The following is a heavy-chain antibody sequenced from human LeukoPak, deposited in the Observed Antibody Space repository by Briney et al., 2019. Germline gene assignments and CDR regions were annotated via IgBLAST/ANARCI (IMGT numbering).Heavy chain of an antibody. J-gene: IGHJ6*03. CDR1: GFTFSSHA. Sequence: GGSLRLSCAASGFTFSSHAMHWVRQAPGKGLQWMAVISYDATNEYYAESVKGRFTISRDNSKNTVYLQMDSLRPEDTAVYYCARVHYSGWPYYYYMDVWGKGTTVTVSS. V-gene: IGHV3-30*04. CDR3: ARVHYSGWPYYYYMDV. CDR2: ISYDATNE. D-gene: IGHD6-19*01.